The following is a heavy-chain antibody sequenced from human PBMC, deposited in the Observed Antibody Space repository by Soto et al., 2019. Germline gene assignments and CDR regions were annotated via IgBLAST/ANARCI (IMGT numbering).Heavy chain of an antibody. V-gene: IGHV4-34*01. CDR2: INHSGSS. CDR1: GGSFSGFY. CDR3: ARMAGPWYFDL. Sequence: SETLSLTCAVHGGSFSGFYWTWIRQPPGKGLEWIGEINHSGSSNYNPPLKSRVTMSLDTSRNQFSLSLNSVTAADTAVYYCARMAGPWYFDLWGRGALVTVSS. J-gene: IGHJ2*01.